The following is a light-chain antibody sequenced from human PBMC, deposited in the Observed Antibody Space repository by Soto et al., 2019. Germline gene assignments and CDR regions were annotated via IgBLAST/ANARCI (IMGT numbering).Light chain of an antibody. CDR2: EVT. CDR3: CSYTSRSTLV. Sequence: QSVLTQPASVSGSPGQWITISCTGTNSDVGGFNYVSWYQQHPDKAPKLIIFEVTDRPSGVSNRFCCSKSGNTASLTISGLQSEDEAEYHCCSYTSRSTLVFRGGTQLTVL. V-gene: IGLV2-14*01. J-gene: IGLJ2*01. CDR1: NSDVGGFNY.